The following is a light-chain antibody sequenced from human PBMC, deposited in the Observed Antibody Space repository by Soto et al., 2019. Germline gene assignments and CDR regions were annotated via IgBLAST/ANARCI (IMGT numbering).Light chain of an antibody. CDR3: PQSYSTLGT. J-gene: IGKJ2*01. CDR2: AAS. Sequence: IQMTQSPSSLSASVGDRVIITCRSDHSINNYLNWYQQRPGKVPKLLIYAASTLQSGVPSRFSGNGSGRVFTLTINSLQPEEFATYYGPQSYSTLGTFGRGTRVEI. CDR1: HSINNY. V-gene: IGKV1-39*01.